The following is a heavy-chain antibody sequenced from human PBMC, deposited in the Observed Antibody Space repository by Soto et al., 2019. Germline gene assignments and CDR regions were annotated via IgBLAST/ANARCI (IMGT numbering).Heavy chain of an antibody. D-gene: IGHD5-12*01. CDR1: GFTFSGYE. CDR2: ISSSGSAI. V-gene: IGHV3-48*03. CDR3: ASASRDGYI. Sequence: GGSLRLSCAASGFTFSGYEMNLVRQAPGEGLEWVSYISSSGSAIYYADSVKGRFTISRDNAKNSLYLQMNSLRAEDTAVYYCASASRDGYIWGQGTLVTVPS. J-gene: IGHJ4*02.